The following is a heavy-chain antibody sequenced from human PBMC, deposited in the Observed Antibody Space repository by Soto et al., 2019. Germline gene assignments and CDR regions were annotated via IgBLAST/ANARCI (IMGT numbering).Heavy chain of an antibody. Sequence: PSETLSLTCAVCGYSISSGYYWGWIRQPPGEGLEWIGSIYHSGSTYYNPSLKSRVTVSVDTSKNQFSLKLSSVTAADTAVYYCARVSDTAMDYFDYWGQGTLVTVSS. J-gene: IGHJ4*02. CDR3: ARVSDTAMDYFDY. CDR1: GYSISSGYY. V-gene: IGHV4-38-2*01. D-gene: IGHD5-18*01. CDR2: IYHSGST.